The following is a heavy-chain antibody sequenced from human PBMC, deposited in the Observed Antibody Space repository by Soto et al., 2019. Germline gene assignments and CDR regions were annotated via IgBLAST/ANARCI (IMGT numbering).Heavy chain of an antibody. V-gene: IGHV5-10-1*01. CDR3: ARRIAAAGGYYYYAFDV. CDR2: IDPIDSKR. J-gene: IGHJ6*02. D-gene: IGHD6-13*01. CDR1: GYNFDTYW. Sequence: PGESLNISCNGSGYNFDTYWINWVRQTPRKGLEWMGRIDPIDSKRKYSPSLEGHITISVDKSISTTYLQWSSLKASDTAIYYCARRIAAAGGYYYYAFDVWGQGTAVTVSS.